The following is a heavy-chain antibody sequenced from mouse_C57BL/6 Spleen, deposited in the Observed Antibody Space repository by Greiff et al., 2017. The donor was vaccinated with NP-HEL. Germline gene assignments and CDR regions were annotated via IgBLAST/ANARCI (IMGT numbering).Heavy chain of an antibody. CDR2: IHPSDSDT. CDR3: ASYYSNRAWFAY. V-gene: IGHV1-74*01. Sequence: VKLQQPGAELVKPGASVKVSCKASGYTFTSYWMHWVKQRPGQGLEWIGRIHPSDSDTNYNQKFKGKATLAVDKSSSTAYMQLSSLTAEDSAVYYCASYYSNRAWFAYWGQGTLVTVSA. D-gene: IGHD2-5*01. CDR1: GYTFTSYW. J-gene: IGHJ3*01.